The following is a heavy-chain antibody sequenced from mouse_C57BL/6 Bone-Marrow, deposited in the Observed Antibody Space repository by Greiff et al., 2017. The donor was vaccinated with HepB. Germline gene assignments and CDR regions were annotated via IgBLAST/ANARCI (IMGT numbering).Heavy chain of an antibody. CDR3: ARWGWLLLDAMDY. Sequence: QVQLKQSGAELARPGASVKLSCKASGYTFTSYGISWVKQRTGQGLEWIGEIYPRSGNTYYNEKFKGKATLTADKSSSTAYMELRSLTSEDSAVYFCARWGWLLLDAMDYWGQGTSVTVSS. D-gene: IGHD2-3*01. CDR2: IYPRSGNT. J-gene: IGHJ4*01. V-gene: IGHV1-81*01. CDR1: GYTFTSYG.